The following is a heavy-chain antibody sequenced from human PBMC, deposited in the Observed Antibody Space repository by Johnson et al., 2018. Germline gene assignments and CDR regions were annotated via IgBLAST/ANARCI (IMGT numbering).Heavy chain of an antibody. CDR3: ARVTYYYDSSGYFEGNAFDI. CDR1: GGSISSYY. J-gene: IGHJ3*02. V-gene: IGHV4-59*01. D-gene: IGHD3-22*01. Sequence: QVQLQESGPGLVKPSETLSLTCTVSGGSISSYYWSWIRQPPGKGLEWIGYIYYSGSTNYNPSLKSRVTISVDTSKNQFSLKLSSVTAADTAVYYCARVTYYYDSSGYFEGNAFDIWGQGTMVTVSS. CDR2: IYYSGST.